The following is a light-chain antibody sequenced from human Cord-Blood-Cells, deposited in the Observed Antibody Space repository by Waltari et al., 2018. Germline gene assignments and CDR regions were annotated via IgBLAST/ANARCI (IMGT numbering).Light chain of an antibody. CDR2: GAS. V-gene: IGKV3-15*01. CDR3: QQYNNWPPLT. CDR1: QSVSSN. Sequence: EIVMTQSPATLSVSPGERATLPCRASQSVSSNLAWYQQKPGQAPRLLIYGASTRATGIPARFSGSGSGTEFTLTISSLQSEDVAVYYCQQYNNWPPLTFGGGTKVEIK. J-gene: IGKJ4*01.